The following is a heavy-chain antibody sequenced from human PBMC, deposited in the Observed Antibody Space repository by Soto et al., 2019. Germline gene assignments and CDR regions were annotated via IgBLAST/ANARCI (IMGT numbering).Heavy chain of an antibody. J-gene: IGHJ6*02. V-gene: IGHV3-7*01. CDR3: ARDNYYGSRLTYGMDV. D-gene: IGHD3-10*01. CDR1: GFTFSSYW. CDR2: IKQDGSEK. Sequence: GGSLRLSCAASGFTFSSYWMSWVRQAPGKGLEWVANIKQDGSEKYYVDSVKGRFTISRDNAKNSLYLQMNSLRAEDTAVYYCARDNYYGSRLTYGMDVWGQGTTVTVSS.